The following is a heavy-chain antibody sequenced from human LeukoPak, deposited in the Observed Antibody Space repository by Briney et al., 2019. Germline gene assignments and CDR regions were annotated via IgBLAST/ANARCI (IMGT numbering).Heavy chain of an antibody. V-gene: IGHV4-59*01. J-gene: IGHJ6*03. CDR2: IYYSGST. Sequence: SETLSLTCTVSGGSIRSYYWSWIRQPPGKGLEWIGYIYYSGSTNYNPSLKSRVTISVDTSKNQFSLKLSSVTAADTAVYYCARGLWFGELLPYYYMDVWGKGTTVTVSS. CDR1: GGSIRSYY. D-gene: IGHD3-10*01. CDR3: ARGLWFGELLPYYYMDV.